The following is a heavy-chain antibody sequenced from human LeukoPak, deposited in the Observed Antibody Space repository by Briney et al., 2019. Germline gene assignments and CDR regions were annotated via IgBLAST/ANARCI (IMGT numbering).Heavy chain of an antibody. Sequence: PGRSLRHSCAATGFNFSSYSVNWVRQAPGKGLEWVSSISNSSSYIYYADSVKGRFTISRDNANNSLYLQMNSLRAEDTAVYYCARDSPRGYCSGGSCYAWFDPWGQGTLVTGSS. J-gene: IGHJ5*02. D-gene: IGHD2-15*01. CDR2: ISNSSSYI. CDR3: ARDSPRGYCSGGSCYAWFDP. CDR1: GFNFSSYS. V-gene: IGHV3-21*01.